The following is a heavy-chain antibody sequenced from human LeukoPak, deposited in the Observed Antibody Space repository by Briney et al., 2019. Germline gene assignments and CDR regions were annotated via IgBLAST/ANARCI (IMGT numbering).Heavy chain of an antibody. Sequence: SGTLSLTCAVSGGSISDTNWWSWVRQPPGKGLEWIGEMYHSGSTNYNPSLKSRVTMSVDKSKNQFSPQLSSVTAADTATYYCARLTRIVGATGLFDYWGQGTLVIVSS. D-gene: IGHD1-26*01. CDR3: ARLTRIVGATGLFDY. V-gene: IGHV4-4*02. CDR1: GGSISDTNW. J-gene: IGHJ4*02. CDR2: MYHSGST.